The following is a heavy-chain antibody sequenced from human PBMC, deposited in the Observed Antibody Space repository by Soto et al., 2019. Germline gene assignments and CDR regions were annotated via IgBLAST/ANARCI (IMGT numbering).Heavy chain of an antibody. CDR1: GGTFSSYA. J-gene: IGHJ4*02. CDR3: ASDNGYYSDSSGYYWPFDY. V-gene: IGHV1-69*13. D-gene: IGHD3-22*01. Sequence: SVKVSCKASGGTFSSYAVSWVRQAPGQGLEWMGGIIPIFGTANYAQKFQGRVTITADESTSTAYMELSSLRSEDTAVYYCASDNGYYSDSSGYYWPFDYWGQGTLVSVSS. CDR2: IIPIFGTA.